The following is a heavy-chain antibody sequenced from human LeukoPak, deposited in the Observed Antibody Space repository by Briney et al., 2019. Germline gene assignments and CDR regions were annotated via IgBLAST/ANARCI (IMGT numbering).Heavy chain of an antibody. CDR3: ARDFGED. Sequence: SETLSLTCTVSGYSISSGYYWGWIRQPPGKGLEWIGTIYHSGRTYYNPSLKSRVIISVDTSRNQFSLKLTSVTAADTAVYYCARDFGEDWGQGTLVTVSS. V-gene: IGHV4-38-2*02. CDR2: IYHSGRT. J-gene: IGHJ4*02. CDR1: GYSISSGYY. D-gene: IGHD3-10*01.